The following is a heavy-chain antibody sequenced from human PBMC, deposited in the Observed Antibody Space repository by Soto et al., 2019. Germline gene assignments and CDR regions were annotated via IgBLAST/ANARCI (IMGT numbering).Heavy chain of an antibody. CDR2: ISSSSSYI. Sequence: GGSLRLSCAASGFTFSSYSMNWVRQAPGKGLEWVSSISSSSSYIYYADSVKGRFTISRDNAKNSLYLQMNTLRAEDTAVYYCARDRAYCGGDCWVGETGSGYYYGMDVWGQGTTVTVSS. V-gene: IGHV3-21*04. D-gene: IGHD2-21*02. CDR3: ARDRAYCGGDCWVGETGSGYYYGMDV. CDR1: GFTFSSYS. J-gene: IGHJ6*02.